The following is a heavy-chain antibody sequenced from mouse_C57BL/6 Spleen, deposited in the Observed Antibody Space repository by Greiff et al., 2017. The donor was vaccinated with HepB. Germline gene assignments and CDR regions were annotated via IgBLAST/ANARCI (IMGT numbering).Heavy chain of an antibody. CDR2: IDPSDSYT. J-gene: IGHJ4*01. Sequence: QVQLQQPGAELVRPGTSVKLSCKASGYTFTSYWMHWVKQRPGQGLEWIGVIDPSDSYTNSNQKFKGKATLTVDTSSSTAYMQLSSLTSEDSAVYYCARAKGYDGYYEGAMDYWGQGTSVTVSS. V-gene: IGHV1-59*01. D-gene: IGHD2-3*01. CDR3: ARAKGYDGYYEGAMDY. CDR1: GYTFTSYW.